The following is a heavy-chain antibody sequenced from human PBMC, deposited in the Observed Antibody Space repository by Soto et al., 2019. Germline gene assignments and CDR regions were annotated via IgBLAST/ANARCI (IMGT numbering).Heavy chain of an antibody. J-gene: IGHJ6*02. Sequence: ASVKVSCKASVYTFTSYGISCVRQAPGQGLEWMGWISAYNGNTNYAQKLQGRVTMTTDTSTSTAYMELRSLRSDDTAVYYCARVASGSYSLWYYYGMDIWGQGTTVTVSS. D-gene: IGHD1-26*01. CDR1: VYTFTSYG. CDR2: ISAYNGNT. V-gene: IGHV1-18*01. CDR3: ARVASGSYSLWYYYGMDI.